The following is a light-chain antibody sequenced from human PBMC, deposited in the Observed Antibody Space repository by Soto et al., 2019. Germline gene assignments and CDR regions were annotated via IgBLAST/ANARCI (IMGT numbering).Light chain of an antibody. CDR2: RNN. CDR1: GSNIGSNT. V-gene: IGLV1-44*01. Sequence: QSALTQPPSASGTPGQRVTISCSGSGSNIGSNTVNWYQLLPGTAPKLLIYRNNQRPPGVPDRFSGSKSGTSASLAISGLQSEDEADYYCAVWDDSLNGRYVFGTGTKVTVL. J-gene: IGLJ1*01. CDR3: AVWDDSLNGRYV.